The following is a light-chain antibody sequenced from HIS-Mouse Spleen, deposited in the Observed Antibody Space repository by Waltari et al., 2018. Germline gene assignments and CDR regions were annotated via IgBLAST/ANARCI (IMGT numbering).Light chain of an antibody. CDR3: AAWDDSLSGHVV. CDR1: SSNIGSNY. V-gene: IGLV1-47*01. CDR2: RNK. J-gene: IGLJ2*01. Sequence: QSVLTQPPSASGTPGQRVTISCSGSSSNIGSNYVYWYQQLPGTAPKLLIYRNKQRPSGVPGRFSGSKSGTSASLAISGLRSEDEADYYCAAWDDSLSGHVVFGGGTKLTVL.